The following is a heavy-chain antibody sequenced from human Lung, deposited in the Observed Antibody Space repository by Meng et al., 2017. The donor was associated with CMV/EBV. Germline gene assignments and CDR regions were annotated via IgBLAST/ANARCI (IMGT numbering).Heavy chain of an antibody. V-gene: IGHV3-11*04. CDR2: ISSSSTTL. CDR1: GFTFSYYY. J-gene: IGHJ4*02. Sequence: GGSLRLSCAASGFTFSYYYMTWVRQAPGKGLEWVSYISSSSTTLNYADSVKGRFTISRDNAKNSVYLQMNGLRDGDTGLYYCARARSPTHFDYWGQGALVTVSS. CDR3: ARARSPTHFDY.